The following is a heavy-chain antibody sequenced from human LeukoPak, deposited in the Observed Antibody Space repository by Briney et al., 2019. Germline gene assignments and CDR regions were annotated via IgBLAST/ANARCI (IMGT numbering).Heavy chain of an antibody. J-gene: IGHJ4*02. Sequence: PGGSLRLSCAVSGITLSNYGMHWVRQAPGKGLEWVAVISYDGSNKYYADSVKGRFTIFRDNSKNTLYLQMNSLRAEDTAVYYCAKDPLYDDILTAYPDYWGQGTLVTVSS. D-gene: IGHD3-9*01. CDR1: GITLSNYG. V-gene: IGHV3-30*18. CDR3: AKDPLYDDILTAYPDY. CDR2: ISYDGSNK.